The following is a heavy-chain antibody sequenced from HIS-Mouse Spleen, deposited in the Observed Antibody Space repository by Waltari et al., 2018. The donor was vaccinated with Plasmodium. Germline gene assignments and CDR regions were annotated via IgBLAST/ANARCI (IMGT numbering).Heavy chain of an antibody. CDR2: IKSKTDGGTT. J-gene: IGHJ4*02. Sequence: EVQLVESGGGLVKPGGSLRLSCAASGFTFSNACMSWVRQAPGKGLEWVGRIKSKTDGGTTDYAAPVKGRFTISRDDSKNTLYLQMNSLKTEDTAVYYCTTEYYYGSGSYSFDYWGQGTLVTVSS. CDR3: TTEYYYGSGSYSFDY. D-gene: IGHD3-10*01. V-gene: IGHV3-15*01. CDR1: GFTFSNAC.